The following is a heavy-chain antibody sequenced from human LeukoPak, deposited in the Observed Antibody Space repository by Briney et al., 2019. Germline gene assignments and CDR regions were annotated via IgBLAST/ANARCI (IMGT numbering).Heavy chain of an antibody. CDR1: GFTFSNYE. J-gene: IGHJ6*03. V-gene: IGHV3-48*03. D-gene: IGHD3-9*01. Sequence: GGSLRLSCAASGFTFSNYEMNWVRQAPGKGLEWILYISNSGSTIYYADSVKGRFTISRDNAKNSLYLQMNSLRAEDTAVYYCARANDNYYYYYMDVWGKGTTVTISS. CDR3: ARANDNYYYYYMDV. CDR2: ISNSGSTI.